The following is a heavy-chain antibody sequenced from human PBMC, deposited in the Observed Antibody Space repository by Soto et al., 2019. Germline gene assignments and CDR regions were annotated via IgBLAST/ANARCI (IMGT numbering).Heavy chain of an antibody. CDR3: TTDSLFTGQLVRMDN. J-gene: IGHJ4*01. CDR2: IKSKIDGGTT. V-gene: IGHV3-15*07. CDR1: GFTFSDAW. D-gene: IGHD3-9*01. Sequence: GGSLRLSCAASGFTFSDAWINWVRQAPGKGLEWVGRIKSKIDGGTTDFATPVKGRFAISRDDSRDMVYMEMYSLKTDDTAVYYCTTDSLFTGQLVRMDNWGHGTLVTVSS.